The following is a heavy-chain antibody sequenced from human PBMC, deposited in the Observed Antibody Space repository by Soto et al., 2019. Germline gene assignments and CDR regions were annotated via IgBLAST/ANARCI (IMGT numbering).Heavy chain of an antibody. J-gene: IGHJ3*02. CDR1: GGSISIGGYY. D-gene: IGHD3-10*01. Sequence: PSETLSLTCTVSGGSISIGGYYWSCIRQHPGKGLEWIGYIYYSGTTYYNPSLKSRVTISVDTSKNQFSLKLGSVTAADTAVYYCARAWGSGSFDIWGQGTMVTVS. CDR2: IYYSGTT. CDR3: ARAWGSGSFDI. V-gene: IGHV4-31*03.